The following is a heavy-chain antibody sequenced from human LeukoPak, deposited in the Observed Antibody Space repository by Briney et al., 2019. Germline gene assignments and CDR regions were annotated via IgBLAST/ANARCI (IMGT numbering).Heavy chain of an antibody. Sequence: GGSLRLSCSASGFTFSSYAMHWVRQAPGKGLEYVSAISSNGGSTYYADSVKGRFTISRDNSKNTLYLQMSSLRAEDTAVYYCVKAIFYGSGSYYNFGGWYFDYWGQGTLVTVSS. D-gene: IGHD3-10*01. CDR2: ISSNGGST. J-gene: IGHJ4*02. CDR1: GFTFSSYA. CDR3: VKAIFYGSGSYYNFGGWYFDY. V-gene: IGHV3-64D*06.